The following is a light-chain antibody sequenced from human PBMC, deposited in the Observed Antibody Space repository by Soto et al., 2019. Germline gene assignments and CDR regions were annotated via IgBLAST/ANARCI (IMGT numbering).Light chain of an antibody. V-gene: IGLV2-18*02. CDR1: SSDVGSYNR. Sequence: QSALTQPPSVSGSPGQSVTISCTGTSSDVGSYNRVSWYQQPPGTAPKLMIYEVNNRPSGVPDRFSGSKSGNTASLTLSGLADEDADDYYCSSDTSNTTVVFGGGTKLTVL. CDR3: SSDTSNTTVV. J-gene: IGLJ2*01. CDR2: EVN.